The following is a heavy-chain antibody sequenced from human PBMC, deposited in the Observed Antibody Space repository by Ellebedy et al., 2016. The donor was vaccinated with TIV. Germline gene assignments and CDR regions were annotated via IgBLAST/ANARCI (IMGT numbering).Heavy chain of an antibody. CDR2: ISDDGTEK. D-gene: IGHD3-16*01. CDR3: ARIWQSYGMDV. Sequence: PGGSPRLSCAATGFTFRSYGLHWVRQAPGKGLEWVAVISDDGTEKYYADSVKGRFTISRDNSKKTLYLQMNSLRAEDTAVYFCARIWQSYGMDVWGQGTTVIVSS. CDR1: GFTFRSYG. J-gene: IGHJ6*02. V-gene: IGHV3-33*01.